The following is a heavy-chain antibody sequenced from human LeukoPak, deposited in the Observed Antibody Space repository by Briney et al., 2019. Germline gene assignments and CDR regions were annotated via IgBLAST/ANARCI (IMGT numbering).Heavy chain of an antibody. J-gene: IGHJ6*02. CDR2: ISYDGSNK. CDR3: AKGAAGLYYYYYYGMDV. D-gene: IGHD6-13*01. CDR1: GFTFSSYG. V-gene: IGHV3-30*18. Sequence: GGSLRLSCAASGFTFSSYGMHWVRQAPGKGLEKVAVISYDGSNKYYADSVKGRFTISRDNSKNTLYLHMNSLRAEDTAVYYCAKGAAGLYYYYYYGMDVWGQGTTVTVSS.